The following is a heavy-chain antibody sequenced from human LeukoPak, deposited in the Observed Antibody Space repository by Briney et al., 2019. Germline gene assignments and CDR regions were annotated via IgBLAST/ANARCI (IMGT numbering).Heavy chain of an antibody. V-gene: IGHV3-23*01. J-gene: IGHJ4*02. D-gene: IGHD6-25*01. Sequence: PGGSLRLSCAASGFTFSSYAMSWVRQAPGKGLEWVSAISGSGGSTYYADSVKGRFTISRDNSKNTLYLQMNSLRAEDTAVYYCAKRRGGGSGWLQFDYWGQGTLVTVSS. CDR1: GFTFSSYA. CDR2: ISGSGGST. CDR3: AKRRGGGSGWLQFDY.